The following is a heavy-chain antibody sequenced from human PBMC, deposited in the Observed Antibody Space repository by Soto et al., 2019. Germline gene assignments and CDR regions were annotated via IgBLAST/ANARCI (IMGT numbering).Heavy chain of an antibody. CDR1: GGSFSGYY. CDR2: INHSGST. CDR3: AQAMEENPDFDY. D-gene: IGHD3-3*01. V-gene: IGHV4-34*01. Sequence: QVQLQQWGAGLLKPSETLSLTCAVYGGSFSGYYWSWIRQPPGKGLEWIGEINHSGSTNYNPSLKSRVTISVDTSKNQFSLKLSSVTAADTAVYYCAQAMEENPDFDYWGQGTLVTVSS. J-gene: IGHJ4*02.